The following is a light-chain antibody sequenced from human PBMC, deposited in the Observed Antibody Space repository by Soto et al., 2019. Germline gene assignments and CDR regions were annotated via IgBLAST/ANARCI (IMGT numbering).Light chain of an antibody. CDR3: QQSYSTPPWT. CDR1: QSIVTY. CDR2: AAS. V-gene: IGKV1-39*01. J-gene: IGKJ1*01. Sequence: DLQMTQSPPSLSASVGDRVTITCRASQSIVTYLNWYLQKPGKAPKLLIYAASNLQSGVPSRFSGSGSGTDFTLTISSLQPEDFATYFCQQSYSTPPWTFGQGTKVEIK.